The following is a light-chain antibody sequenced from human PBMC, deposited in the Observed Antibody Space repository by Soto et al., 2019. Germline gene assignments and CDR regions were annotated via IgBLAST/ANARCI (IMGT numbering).Light chain of an antibody. CDR3: QQRNSWPPVT. V-gene: IGKV3-11*01. J-gene: IGKJ5*01. CDR2: GAF. Sequence: EIVLTQSPSPLPFSPAERATLSCRASPSVAHFVAWHQQNPGPAPRLLLYGAFNRATGIPARFSGSGSGTDFTLTISSLEPEDSAVYYCQQRNSWPPVTFGHGTRLEIK. CDR1: PSVAHF.